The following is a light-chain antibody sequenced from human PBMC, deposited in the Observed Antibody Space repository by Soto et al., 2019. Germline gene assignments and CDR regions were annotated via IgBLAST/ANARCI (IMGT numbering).Light chain of an antibody. J-gene: IGLJ2*01. CDR1: SSNIGTNT. CDR3: AAGDVSLVV. CDR2: SDN. V-gene: IGLV1-44*01. Sequence: QSVLTQPPSASGTPGQRVTISCSGSSSNIGTNTVIWYQQLPGAAPRLLIYSDNQRPSGVPDRFSGSKSGTYASLAISGLQSEDEADYYCAAGDVSLVVFGGGTKLTVL.